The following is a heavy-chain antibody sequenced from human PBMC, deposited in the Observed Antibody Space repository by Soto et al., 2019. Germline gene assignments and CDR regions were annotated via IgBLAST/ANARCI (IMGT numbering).Heavy chain of an antibody. CDR1: GFTFSSYA. CDR2: ISYDGSNK. V-gene: IGHV3-30-3*01. Sequence: QVQLVESGGGVVQPGRSLRLSCAASGFTFSSYAMHWVRQAPGKGLEWVAVISYDGSNKYYADSVKGRFTISRDNSKNTLYLQMNSLRAEDTAVSYCARDHHIVVVTVTYYFDYWGEGTLVTVSS. CDR3: ARDHHIVVVTVTYYFDY. J-gene: IGHJ4*02. D-gene: IGHD2-21*02.